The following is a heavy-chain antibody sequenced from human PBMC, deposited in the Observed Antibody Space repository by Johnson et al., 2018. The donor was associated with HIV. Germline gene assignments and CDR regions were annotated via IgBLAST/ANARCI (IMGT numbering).Heavy chain of an antibody. CDR3: AKEGGRITMIVVEPDAFDI. J-gene: IGHJ3*02. CDR1: RFTFSTYG. D-gene: IGHD3-22*01. V-gene: IGHV3-30*18. Sequence: QVQLVESGGGVVQPGRSLRLSCAASRFTFSTYGMHWVRQAPGKGLEWVANIKQDGSEKYYVDSVKGRFTISRDNSKNTLYLQMNSLRAEDTAVYYCAKEGGRITMIVVEPDAFDIWGQGTMVTVSS. CDR2: IKQDGSEK.